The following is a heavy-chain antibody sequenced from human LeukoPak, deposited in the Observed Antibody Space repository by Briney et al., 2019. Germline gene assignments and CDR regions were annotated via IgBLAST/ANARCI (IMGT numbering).Heavy chain of an antibody. CDR1: GGTFSTYV. J-gene: IGHJ6*03. CDR2: IIPVFGTA. V-gene: IGHV1-69*06. CDR3: AINQAGYCGGGSCHRHEFYYMDV. Sequence: SVKVSCKASGGTFSTYVISWVRQAPGQGLEWMGGIIPVFGTANYAEKFQDRVTITADKSTSTAYMELSSLRSEDTAMYYCAINQAGYCGGGSCHRHEFYYMDVWGKGTSVTVSS. D-gene: IGHD2-15*01.